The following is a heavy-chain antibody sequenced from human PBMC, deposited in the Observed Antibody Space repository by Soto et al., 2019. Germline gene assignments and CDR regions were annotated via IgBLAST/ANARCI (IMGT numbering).Heavy chain of an antibody. CDR1: GYSFTSYW. CDR3: ATRYTAMLDY. J-gene: IGHJ4*02. D-gene: IGHD5-18*01. V-gene: IGHV5-10-1*01. Sequence: GESLKISCKGSGYSFTSYWISWVRQMPGKGLEWMGRIDPSDSYTNYSPSFQGHVTISADKSISTAYLQWSSLKASDTAMYYCATRYTAMLDYWGQGTLVIVSS. CDR2: IDPSDSYT.